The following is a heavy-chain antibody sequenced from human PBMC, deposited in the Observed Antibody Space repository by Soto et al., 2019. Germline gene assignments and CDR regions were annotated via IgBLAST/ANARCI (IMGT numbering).Heavy chain of an antibody. CDR2: ISSSSSYI. J-gene: IGHJ5*02. V-gene: IGHV3-21*01. CDR1: GFTFSSYS. Sequence: EVQLVESGGGLVKPGGSLRLSCAASGFTFSSYSMNWVRQAPGKGLEWVSSISSSSSYIYYADSVKGRYTISRDNAKNSLYLQMNSLRAEDTAVYYCARDPEITMVRGPTRLGNWFDPWGQGTLVTVSS. D-gene: IGHD3-10*01. CDR3: ARDPEITMVRGPTRLGNWFDP.